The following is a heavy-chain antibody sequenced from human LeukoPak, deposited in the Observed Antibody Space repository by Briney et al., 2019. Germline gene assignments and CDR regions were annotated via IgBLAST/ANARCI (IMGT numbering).Heavy chain of an antibody. Sequence: GGSLRLSCAASGFTFSSYSMNWVRQAPGKGLEWVSSISSSSSYIYYADSVKGRFTISRDNAKNSLYLQMNSLRAEDTAVYYCARDRLQLRYSQHWGQGTLVTVSS. CDR3: ARDRLQLRYSQH. CDR1: GFTFSSYS. V-gene: IGHV3-21*01. D-gene: IGHD5-24*01. J-gene: IGHJ1*01. CDR2: ISSSSSYI.